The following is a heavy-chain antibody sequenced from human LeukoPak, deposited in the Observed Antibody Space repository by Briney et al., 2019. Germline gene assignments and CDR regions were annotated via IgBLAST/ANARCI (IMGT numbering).Heavy chain of an antibody. J-gene: IGHJ4*02. V-gene: IGHV3-23*01. CDR2: ISGSGGST. CDR1: GSTFSSYA. D-gene: IGHD4-17*01. Sequence: PGGSLRLSCAASGSTFSSYAMSWVRQAPGKGLEWVSAISGSGGSTYYADSVKGRFTISRDNSKNTLYLQMNSLRAEDTAVYYCAKTGYGDYNYYFDYWGQGTLVTVSS. CDR3: AKTGYGDYNYYFDY.